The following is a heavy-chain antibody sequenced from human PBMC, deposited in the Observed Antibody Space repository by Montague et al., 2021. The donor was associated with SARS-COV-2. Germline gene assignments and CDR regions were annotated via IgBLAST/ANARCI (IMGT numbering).Heavy chain of an antibody. J-gene: IGHJ4*02. D-gene: IGHD3-22*01. Sequence: SETLSLTCAVYDGSFSDYSWTWIRQPPGKGLEWIGEINHRGSTNYNPSLKSRVTISVDTSKNQFSLKMTSVTAADTAVYYCARGRQHINMVVVVVTGGEYYFDXWGQRTLVAVSS. CDR2: INHRGST. V-gene: IGHV4-34*01. CDR1: DGSFSDYS. CDR3: ARGRQHINMVVVVVTGGEYYFDX.